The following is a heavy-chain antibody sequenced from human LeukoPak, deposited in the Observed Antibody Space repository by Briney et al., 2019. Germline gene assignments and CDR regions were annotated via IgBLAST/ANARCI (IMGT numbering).Heavy chain of an antibody. CDR2: IYPGDSDT. CDR1: GSSFTSYW. J-gene: IGHJ3*02. Sequence: GASLQISCKGSGSSFTSYWIGWVRPLPGKGLEWMGIIYPGDSDTTYSPSFQGQVTISADKSISTACLQWSSLKASDTAMYYCARHTRDAFDIWGQGTMVTVSS. CDR3: ARHTRDAFDI. V-gene: IGHV5-51*01.